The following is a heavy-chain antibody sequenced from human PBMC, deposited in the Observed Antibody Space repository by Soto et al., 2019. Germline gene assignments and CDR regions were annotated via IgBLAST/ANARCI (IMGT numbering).Heavy chain of an antibody. J-gene: IGHJ4*02. Sequence: QVPLGQSGAEVKKPGDSVKVSCKASGYTFTSYDINWVRQATGQGLEWMGWMNPNSGNTGYAQKFQGRVTMTRNTSRSTAYMELSSLRSEDTAVYYCVGVPAAAFDYWGQGTLVTVSS. V-gene: IGHV1-8*01. D-gene: IGHD2-2*01. CDR2: MNPNSGNT. CDR3: VGVPAAAFDY. CDR1: GYTFTSYD.